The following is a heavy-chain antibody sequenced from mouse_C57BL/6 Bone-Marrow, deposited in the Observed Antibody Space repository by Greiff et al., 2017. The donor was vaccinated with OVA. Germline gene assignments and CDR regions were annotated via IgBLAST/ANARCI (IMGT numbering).Heavy chain of an antibody. Sequence: QVQLQQPGAELVMPGASVKLSCKASGYTFTSYWMHWVKQRPGQGLEWIGEINPSDSYTNYNQKVKGKSTLTVNKSAITAYMQLSSLTSEDSAVYYCARKGLLYYFDYWGQGTTLTVSS. V-gene: IGHV1-69*01. J-gene: IGHJ2*01. CDR2: INPSDSYT. D-gene: IGHD2-13*01. CDR1: GYTFTSYW. CDR3: ARKGLLYYFDY.